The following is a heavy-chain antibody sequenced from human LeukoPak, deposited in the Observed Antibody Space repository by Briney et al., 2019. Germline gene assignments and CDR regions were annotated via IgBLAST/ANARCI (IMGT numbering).Heavy chain of an antibody. CDR1: GFTFSSYS. Sequence: GGSLRLSCAASGFTFSSYSMNWVRQAPGKGLEWVSSISSSSSYIYYADSVKGRFTISRDNAKNSLYLQMNSLRAEDTAVYYCARYDAQVVVVAATPDYYYYMDVWGKGTTVTVSS. CDR3: ARYDAQVVVVAATPDYYYYMDV. CDR2: ISSSSSYI. D-gene: IGHD2-15*01. J-gene: IGHJ6*03. V-gene: IGHV3-21*01.